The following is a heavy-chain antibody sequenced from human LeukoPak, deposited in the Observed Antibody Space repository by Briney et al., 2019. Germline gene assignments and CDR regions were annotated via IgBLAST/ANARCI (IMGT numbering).Heavy chain of an antibody. J-gene: IGHJ5*02. V-gene: IGHV1-69*04. D-gene: IGHD5-18*01. CDR1: GGTFSSYA. CDR2: IIPIFGIA. CDR3: ARGGYSYGSGWFDP. Sequence: GASVKVSCKASGGTFSSYAISWVRQAPGQGLEWMGRIIPIFGIANYAQKFQGRVTITADKSTSTAYMELSSLRSEDTAVYYCARGGYSYGSGWFDPWGQGTLVTVSS.